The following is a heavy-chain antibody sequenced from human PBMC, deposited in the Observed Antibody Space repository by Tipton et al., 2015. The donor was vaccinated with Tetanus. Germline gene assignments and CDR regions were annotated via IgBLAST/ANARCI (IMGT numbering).Heavy chain of an antibody. D-gene: IGHD3-22*01. V-gene: IGHV4-39*01. CDR2: IYFSGST. Sequence: TLSLTCTVSGASISNSSSYWGWTRQSPGKGLEWIGNIYFSGSTYYNPSLKSRVTISVDTSKNQFSLRLNSVTAADTAVYYCAKLFRVRARGITMVVVVPPGYFDYWGQGTLVTVSS. J-gene: IGHJ4*02. CDR1: GASISNSSSY. CDR3: AKLFRVRARGITMVVVVPPGYFDY.